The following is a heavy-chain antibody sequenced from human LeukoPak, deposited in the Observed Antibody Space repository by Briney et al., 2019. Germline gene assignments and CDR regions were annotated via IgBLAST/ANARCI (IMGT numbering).Heavy chain of an antibody. CDR2: ISGSGGST. CDR1: GFTFSSYA. CDR3: AKDNAVVVPAASDY. V-gene: IGHV3-23*01. J-gene: IGHJ4*02. Sequence: GGSLRLSCAASGFTFSSYAMSWVRQAPGKGLEWASAISGSGGSTYYADSVKGRFTISRDNSKNTLYLQMNSLRAGDTAVYYCAKDNAVVVPAASDYWGQGTLVTVSS. D-gene: IGHD2-2*01.